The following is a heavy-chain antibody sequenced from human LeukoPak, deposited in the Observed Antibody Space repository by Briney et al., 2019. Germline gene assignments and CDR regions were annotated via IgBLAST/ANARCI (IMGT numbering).Heavy chain of an antibody. CDR3: ASDGYCSSTSCYRGFVP. CDR2: INHSGST. J-gene: IGHJ5*02. Sequence: SSETLSLTCAVYGGSFSGYYWSCIRQPPGKGLEWIGEINHSGSTNYNPSLRSRVTISVDTSKNQFSLKLSSVTAADTAVYYCASDGYCSSTSCYRGFVPWGQGTLVTVSS. D-gene: IGHD2-2*01. CDR1: GGSFSGYY. V-gene: IGHV4-34*01.